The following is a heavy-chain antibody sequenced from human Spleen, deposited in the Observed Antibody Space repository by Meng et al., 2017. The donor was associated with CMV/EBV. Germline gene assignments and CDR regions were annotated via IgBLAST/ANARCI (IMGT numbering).Heavy chain of an antibody. D-gene: IGHD2-2*01. CDR1: GYIFTKYG. CDR3: ARDRDSTSGLDAFDI. Sequence: ASVKVSCKASGYIFTKYGVNWMRQAPGQGPEWMGWISAYNGDTMYAPKVQGRVTMTRDTSSSTAYMELNRLTSDDTAVYYCARDRDSTSGLDAFDIWGQGTMVTVSS. CDR2: ISAYNGDT. J-gene: IGHJ3*02. V-gene: IGHV1-18*01.